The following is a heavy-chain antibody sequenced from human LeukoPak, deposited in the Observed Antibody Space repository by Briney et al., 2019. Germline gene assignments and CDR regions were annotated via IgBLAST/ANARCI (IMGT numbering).Heavy chain of an antibody. CDR3: AADGYYYDSSGYQYYFDY. J-gene: IGHJ4*02. CDR1: GFTFTSSA. D-gene: IGHD3-22*01. Sequence: ASVKVSCKASGFTFTSSAVQWVRQARGQRLEWIGWIVVGSGNTNYAQKSQERVTITRDMSTSTAYMELSSLRSEDTAVYYCAADGYYYDSSGYQYYFDYWGQGTLVTVSS. V-gene: IGHV1-58*01. CDR2: IVVGSGNT.